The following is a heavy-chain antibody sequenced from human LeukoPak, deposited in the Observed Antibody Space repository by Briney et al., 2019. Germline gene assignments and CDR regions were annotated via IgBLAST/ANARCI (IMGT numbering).Heavy chain of an antibody. CDR3: ARQYGRPFDY. V-gene: IGHV5-51*01. CDR1: CYSFSDSW. J-gene: IGHJ4*02. CDR2: IYPGDSDT. D-gene: IGHD4-17*01. Sequence: GGSLRLSCKGSCYSFSDSWIGWVRQMPGKGLEWMGIIYPGDSDTRYSPSFQGQVTISADRSISTAYLQWSSLKATDTAMYYCARQYGRPFDYWGQGTLVTVSS.